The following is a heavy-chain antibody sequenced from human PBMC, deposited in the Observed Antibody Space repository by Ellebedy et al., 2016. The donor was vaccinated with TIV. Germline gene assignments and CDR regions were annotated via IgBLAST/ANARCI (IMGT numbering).Heavy chain of an antibody. V-gene: IGHV3-23*01. CDR3: AGPLLGSSTSY. J-gene: IGHJ4*02. D-gene: IGHD2-2*01. CDR2: ISGSGSST. Sequence: GGSLRLXCAASGFTFSSYAMSWVRQAPGKGLEWVSAISGSGSSTYYADSVKGRFTISRDNSKNTLYLQMNSLRAEDTAVYYCAGPLLGSSTSYWGQGTLVTVSS. CDR1: GFTFSSYA.